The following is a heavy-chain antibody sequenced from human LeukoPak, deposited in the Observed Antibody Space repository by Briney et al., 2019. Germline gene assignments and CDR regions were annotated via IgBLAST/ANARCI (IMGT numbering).Heavy chain of an antibody. CDR3: ARDPLLPDDAFDI. J-gene: IGHJ3*02. CDR1: GVTFTSYA. V-gene: IGHV1-69*05. Sequence: SLKVSCKASGVTFTSYAISWVRQAPGQGHEWMGRIIPIFGTANYAQKFQGRVTIATGESTSTAYMELSSLRSEDTAVYYCARDPLLPDDAFDIWGQGTMVTVSS. D-gene: IGHD2-15*01. CDR2: IIPIFGTA.